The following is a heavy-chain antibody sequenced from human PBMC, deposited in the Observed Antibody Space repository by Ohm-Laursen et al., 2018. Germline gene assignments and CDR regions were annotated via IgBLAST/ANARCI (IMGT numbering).Heavy chain of an antibody. V-gene: IGHV3-7*01. CDR1: GFTFSSYW. CDR2: IKQDGSEE. CDR3: ARGAYAS. Sequence: SLRLSCTASGFTFSSYWMTWVRQAPGKGLEWVANIKQDGSEEYYVDSVKGRFTISRDNAKNSLYLQMNSLRADYTAVYYCARGAYASWGQGTLVTVSS. D-gene: IGHD3-16*01. J-gene: IGHJ5*02.